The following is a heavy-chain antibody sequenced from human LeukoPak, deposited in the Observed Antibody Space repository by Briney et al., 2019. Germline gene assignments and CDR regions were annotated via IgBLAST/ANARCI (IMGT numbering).Heavy chain of an antibody. J-gene: IGHJ4*02. CDR1: GGSISSYY. Sequence: SETLSLTCTVSGGSISSYYWSWIRRPPGKGLEWIGYIYYSGSTNYNPSLKSRVTISVDTSKNQFPLKLSSVTAADTAVYYCARLSGWDFDYWGQGTLVTVSS. CDR2: IYYSGST. V-gene: IGHV4-59*01. D-gene: IGHD6-19*01. CDR3: ARLSGWDFDY.